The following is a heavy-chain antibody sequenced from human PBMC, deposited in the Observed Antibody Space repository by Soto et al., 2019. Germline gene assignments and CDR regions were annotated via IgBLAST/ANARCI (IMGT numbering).Heavy chain of an antibody. V-gene: IGHV1-46*01. CDR2: INPSGGST. CDR3: ARVRSDLFGEFEERNDALDI. D-gene: IGHD3-10*02. CDR1: GYTFTSYY. Sequence: ASVKVSCKASGYTFTSYYMHWVRQAPGQGLEWMGIINPSGGSTSYAQKFQGRVTMTRDTSTSTVYMELRSLRSDDTAVYYCARVRSDLFGEFEERNDALDIWGQGTMVTVS. J-gene: IGHJ3*02.